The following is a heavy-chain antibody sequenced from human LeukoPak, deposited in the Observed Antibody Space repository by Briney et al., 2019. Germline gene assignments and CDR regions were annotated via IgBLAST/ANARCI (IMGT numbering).Heavy chain of an antibody. CDR3: ARDGAARGYYYGMDV. CDR2: IHTSGDT. D-gene: IGHD6-6*01. CDR1: GLTGSHNY. Sequence: GGSLRLSCAASGLTGSHNYVSWVRQAPGKGLEWVSAIHTSGDTCYADSVKGRFTISRDNAKNSLFLQMNSLRADDTAVYYCARDGAARGYYYGMDVWGRGTTVTVSS. V-gene: IGHV3-53*01. J-gene: IGHJ6*02.